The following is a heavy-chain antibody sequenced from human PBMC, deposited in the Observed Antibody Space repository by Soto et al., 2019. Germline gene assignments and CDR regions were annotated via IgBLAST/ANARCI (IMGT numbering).Heavy chain of an antibody. V-gene: IGHV4-30-4*01. CDR3: ARRGYSSGYLHY. Sequence: PSETLSLTCTVSGGSISNGYYYWSWIRQPPGKGLEWIGYLYYSGSTYYNPSLKSRVTISVDTSKNQFSLKLSSVTAADTAVYYCARRGYSSGYLHYWGQGTLVTVSS. J-gene: IGHJ4*02. CDR1: GGSISNGYYY. D-gene: IGHD3-22*01. CDR2: LYYSGST.